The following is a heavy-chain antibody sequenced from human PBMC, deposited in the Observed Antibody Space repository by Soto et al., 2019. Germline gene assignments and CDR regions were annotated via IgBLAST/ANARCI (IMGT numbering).Heavy chain of an antibody. J-gene: IGHJ4*02. D-gene: IGHD2-15*01. V-gene: IGHV1-8*02. CDR2: MNPNSGNT. CDR1: GGTFSNDI. Sequence: ASVKVSCKTSGGTFSNDIVTWVRQATGQGLEWMGWMNPNSGNTGYAQKFQGRVTMTRNTSISTAYMELSSLRSEDTAVYYCARGRSDYLDYWGQGTLVTVSS. CDR3: ARGRSDYLDY.